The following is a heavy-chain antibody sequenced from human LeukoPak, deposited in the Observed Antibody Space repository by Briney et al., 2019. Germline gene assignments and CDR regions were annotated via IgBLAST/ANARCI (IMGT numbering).Heavy chain of an antibody. Sequence: SETLSLTCTVSGGSISSYYWSWIRQPPGKGLEWIGYIYYRGRPNYNPSLKSRVTISVDTSKNPFSLKLSSVTAADTAVYYCASTSGSPSGFDPWGQGTLVTVSS. V-gene: IGHV4-59*01. D-gene: IGHD3-10*01. CDR2: IYYRGRP. CDR3: ASTSGSPSGFDP. J-gene: IGHJ5*02. CDR1: GGSISSYY.